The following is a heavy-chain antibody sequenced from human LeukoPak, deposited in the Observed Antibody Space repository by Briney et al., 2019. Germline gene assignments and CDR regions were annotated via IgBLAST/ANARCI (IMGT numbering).Heavy chain of an antibody. CDR3: AKNSGWLQLGN. CDR2: IKEDGSEK. Sequence: SGGSPRLSCAASGFAFRSDWMVWVRQAPGKGLEWVTTIKEDGSEKDYVDSVKGRFTTSIDNARNSLYLQMNSLRPEDTAVYCCAKNSGWLQLGNWGQGTLVTVSS. D-gene: IGHD5-24*01. J-gene: IGHJ4*02. V-gene: IGHV3-7*01. CDR1: GFAFRSDW.